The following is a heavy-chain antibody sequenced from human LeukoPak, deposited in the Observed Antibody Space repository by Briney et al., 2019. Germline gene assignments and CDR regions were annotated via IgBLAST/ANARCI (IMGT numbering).Heavy chain of an antibody. J-gene: IGHJ3*02. CDR2: ISWHSYNI. CDR3: AKDISALNAFDI. V-gene: IGHV3-9*01. CDR1: GFPFDDSA. Sequence: GGSLGFSFEAPGFPFDDSAMHWVRQAPGKGLEWVSSISWHSYNIDYADSVKGRFTISRDNAKSSLYLQMNSLRAEDTALYYCAKDISALNAFDIWGQGTMVTVSS.